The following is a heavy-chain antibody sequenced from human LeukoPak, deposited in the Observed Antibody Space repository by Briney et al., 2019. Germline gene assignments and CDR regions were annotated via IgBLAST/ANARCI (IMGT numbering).Heavy chain of an antibody. CDR3: AKDPEPYDFHYFDY. CDR1: GFTFSSYA. V-gene: IGHV3-23*01. D-gene: IGHD3-3*01. J-gene: IGHJ4*02. Sequence: GGSLRLSCATSGFTFSSYAMSWVRQAPGKGLEWVSTISNNGGSTYYADSVKGRFTISRDNSRNTLYLHLKSVRAEDTAVYFCAKDPEPYDFHYFDYGGQGTLVTVSS. CDR2: ISNNGGST.